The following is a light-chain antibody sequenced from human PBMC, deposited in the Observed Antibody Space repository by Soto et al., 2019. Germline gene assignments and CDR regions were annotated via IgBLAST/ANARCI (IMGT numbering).Light chain of an antibody. CDR3: QQYGSSPG. Sequence: EIVLTQSPGTLSLSPGERATLSCRASQSVSSNYLAWYQQTPGQTPRLLIYGASSRATGIPDSFSDSGSGTDFTLTISRLEPEDFAVYYCQQYGSSPGFGQGTRLDIK. V-gene: IGKV3-20*01. CDR1: QSVSSNY. J-gene: IGKJ5*01. CDR2: GAS.